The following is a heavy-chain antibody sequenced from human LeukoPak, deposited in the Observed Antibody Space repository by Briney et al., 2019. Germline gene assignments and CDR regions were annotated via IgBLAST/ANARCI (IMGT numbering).Heavy chain of an antibody. J-gene: IGHJ4*02. D-gene: IGHD1-26*01. CDR1: GFTFSSYW. CDR3: ASRRGSNRPFDY. Sequence: GGSLRLSCAASGFTFSSYWMHWVRQAPGKGLVWVSRINNDGSSTSYADSVKGRFTISRDNAKNTLYLQMNSLTAEDSAVYYCASRRGSNRPFDYWGQGTLVTVSS. CDR2: INNDGSST. V-gene: IGHV3-74*01.